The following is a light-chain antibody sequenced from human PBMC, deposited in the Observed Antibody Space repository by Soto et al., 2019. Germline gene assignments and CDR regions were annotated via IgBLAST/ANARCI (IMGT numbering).Light chain of an antibody. CDR2: GAS. J-gene: IGKJ5*01. CDR1: QSVSSSY. CDR3: QQRRKWPPD. Sequence: EIVLTQSPGTLSLSPGERATLSCRASQSVSSSYLAWYQQKPGQAPRLLIYGASSRATGIPDRFSGSGSGTDFTLTTSYVEPEDSAVYYCQQRRKWPPDFGQGTRLEIK. V-gene: IGKV3D-20*02.